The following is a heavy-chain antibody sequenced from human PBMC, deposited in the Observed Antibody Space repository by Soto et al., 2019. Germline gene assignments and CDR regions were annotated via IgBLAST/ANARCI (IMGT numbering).Heavy chain of an antibody. V-gene: IGHV4-30-4*01. CDR2: IHHSRSI. Sequence: WIWIRQSPGKGLEWIGYIHHSRSILYNPSLKSRVTISVDTSKNQFSLHLTSVTAADTAVYFCAREDDGGDSLDVWGQGTTVTVSS. J-gene: IGHJ6*02. CDR3: AREDDGGDSLDV. D-gene: IGHD2-21*02.